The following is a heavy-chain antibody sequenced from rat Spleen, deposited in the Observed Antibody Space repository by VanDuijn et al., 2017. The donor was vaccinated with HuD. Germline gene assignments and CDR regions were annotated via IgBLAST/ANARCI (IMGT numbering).Heavy chain of an antibody. J-gene: IGHJ2*01. V-gene: IGHV2-43*01. D-gene: IGHD3-4*01. CDR2: IWTGGTT. CDR1: GFSLTSYH. Sequence: QVQLKESGPGLVQPSQTLSLTCTVSGFSLTSYHVSWVRQPPGKGLEWMGVIWTGGTTAYNSLLESRLSITRDISKSQIFLKMNRLQTEDTATYYCARANRETYAHFDYWGQGVMVTVSS. CDR3: ARANRETYAHFDY.